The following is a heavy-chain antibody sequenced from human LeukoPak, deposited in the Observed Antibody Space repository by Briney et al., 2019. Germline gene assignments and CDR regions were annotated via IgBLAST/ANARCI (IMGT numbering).Heavy chain of an antibody. J-gene: IGHJ6*02. Sequence: ASVKVSCKASGYSFNGYYIHWVRQAPGQGLEWMGWINPKSGGTKYAQKFQGRVTMTRDRPITTAYMELSRLRFDDTAVYYCARDATMIVVVIGPPQRYGMDVWGQGTTVTVSS. CDR3: ARDATMIVVVIGPPQRYGMDV. CDR2: INPKSGGT. V-gene: IGHV1-2*02. CDR1: GYSFNGYY. D-gene: IGHD3-22*01.